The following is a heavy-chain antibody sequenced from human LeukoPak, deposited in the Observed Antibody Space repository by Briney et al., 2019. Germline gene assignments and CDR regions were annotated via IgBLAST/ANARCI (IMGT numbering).Heavy chain of an antibody. V-gene: IGHV4-59*08. CDR2: IYYSGST. Sequence: PSETLSLTCTVSGGSISSYYWSWIRQPPGKGLEWVGYIYYSGSTNYNPSLKSRVTISVDTSKNQFSLKLMSVTAADTAVYYCARLWFGELSPFDYWGQGTLVTVSS. D-gene: IGHD3-10*01. J-gene: IGHJ4*02. CDR1: GGSISSYY. CDR3: ARLWFGELSPFDY.